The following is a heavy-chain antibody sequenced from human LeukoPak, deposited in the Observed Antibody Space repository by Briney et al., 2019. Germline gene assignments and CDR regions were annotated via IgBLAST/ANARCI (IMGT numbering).Heavy chain of an antibody. Sequence: SVKVSCKASGGTFSSYAISWVRQAPGQGLEWMGGIIPIFGTANYAQKFQGRVTITTDESTSTAYTELSSLRSEDTAVYYCARGFYYDFWSGYYVYWGQGTLVTVSS. CDR1: GGTFSSYA. V-gene: IGHV1-69*05. J-gene: IGHJ4*02. D-gene: IGHD3-3*01. CDR2: IIPIFGTA. CDR3: ARGFYYDFWSGYYVY.